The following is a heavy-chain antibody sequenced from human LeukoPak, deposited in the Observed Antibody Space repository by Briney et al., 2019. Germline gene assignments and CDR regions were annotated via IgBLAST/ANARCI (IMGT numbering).Heavy chain of an antibody. CDR1: GFSFSDAW. Sequence: GGSLGLSCVVSGFSFSDAWMSWVRQAPGKGLEWIGRIRSKTDSETTEYAAPVKRRFSISRDDSKKTLYLQMNSLKTEDTAVYYCTTGRFPPRYWGQGTLVTVSS. V-gene: IGHV3-15*01. D-gene: IGHD3-3*01. J-gene: IGHJ4*02. CDR3: TTGRFPPRY. CDR2: IRSKTDSETT.